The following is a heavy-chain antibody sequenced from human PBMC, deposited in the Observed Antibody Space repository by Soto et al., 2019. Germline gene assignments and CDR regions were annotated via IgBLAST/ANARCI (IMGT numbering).Heavy chain of an antibody. CDR1: GFTFSSYA. CDR2: ISGSGGST. CDR3: AKVATVDIVATIGGGYFDL. V-gene: IGHV3-23*01. Sequence: EVQLLESGGGLVQPGGSLRLSCAASGFTFSSYAMSWVRQAPGKGLEWVSAISGSGGSTYYADSVKGRFTISRDNSKNTLYLQMNRLRAEDTAVYYCAKVATVDIVATIGGGYFDLWGRGTLVTVSS. J-gene: IGHJ2*01. D-gene: IGHD5-12*01.